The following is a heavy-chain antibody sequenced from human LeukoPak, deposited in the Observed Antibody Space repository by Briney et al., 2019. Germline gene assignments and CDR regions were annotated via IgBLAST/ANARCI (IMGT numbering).Heavy chain of an antibody. CDR1: GFTFSRFW. D-gene: IGHD4-11*01. V-gene: IGHV3-7*01. CDR3: ARDRESESDSEGDY. CDR2: IKQGGSEI. Sequence: GGSLRLSCSASGFTFSRFWMSWVRQAPGKGLEYVALIKQGGSEIYHMDSVKGRFTISRDDDKNSLYLQMNSLRVEDTALYYCARDRESESDSEGDYWGQGTLVTVSS. J-gene: IGHJ4*02.